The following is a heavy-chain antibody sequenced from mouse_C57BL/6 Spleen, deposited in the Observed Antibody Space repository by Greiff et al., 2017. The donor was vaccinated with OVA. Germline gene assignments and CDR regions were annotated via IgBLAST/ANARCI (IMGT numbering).Heavy chain of an antibody. CDR3: AIITTVEEFAG. CDR2: IYPRSGNT. J-gene: IGHJ3*01. V-gene: IGHV1-81*01. D-gene: IGHD1-1*01. Sequence: VQLQESGAELARPGASVKLSCKASGYTFTSYGISWVKQRTGQGLEWIGEIYPRSGNTYYNEKFKGKATLTADKSSSTAYMELRSLTSEDSAVYFCAIITTVEEFAGWGQGTLVTVSA. CDR1: GYTFTSYG.